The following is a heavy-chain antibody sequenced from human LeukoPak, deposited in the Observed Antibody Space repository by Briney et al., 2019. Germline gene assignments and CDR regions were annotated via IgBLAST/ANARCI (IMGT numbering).Heavy chain of an antibody. V-gene: IGHV3-30-3*01. J-gene: IGHJ4*02. Sequence: PGGSLRLSCAASGFTFSSYAMHWVRQAPGKGLEWVAVISYDGSNKYYADSVKGRFTISRDNSKNTLYLQMNSLRAEDTAVYYCARGSYSSSAPALDYWGQGTLVTVSS. CDR1: GFTFSSYA. CDR3: ARGSYSSSAPALDY. D-gene: IGHD6-6*01. CDR2: ISYDGSNK.